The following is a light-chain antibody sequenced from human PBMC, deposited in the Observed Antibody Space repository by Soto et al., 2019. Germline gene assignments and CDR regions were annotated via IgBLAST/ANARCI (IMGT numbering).Light chain of an antibody. CDR1: SGDVGAYDF. V-gene: IGLV2-14*01. CDR3: ASFTNTYSYV. Sequence: QSVLTQPASVSGSPGQSITISCTGTSGDVGAYDFVSWYQQHPGKAPRLMIYNVNNRPAGASNRFSGSKSGSTASLTSSTLQAEDEADYYCASFTNTYSYVFGAGTKVTVL. CDR2: NVN. J-gene: IGLJ1*01.